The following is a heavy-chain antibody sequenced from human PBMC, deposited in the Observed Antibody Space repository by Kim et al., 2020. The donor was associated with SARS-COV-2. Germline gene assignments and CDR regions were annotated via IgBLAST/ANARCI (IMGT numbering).Heavy chain of an antibody. CDR2: ISGSGGST. J-gene: IGHJ4*02. CDR3: AKARFYDSSGYYWVPFDY. CDR1: GFTFSSYA. Sequence: GGSLRLSCAASGFTFSSYAMSWVRQAPGKGLEWVSAISGSGGSTYYADSVKGRFTISRDNSKNTLYLQMNSLRAEDTAVYYCAKARFYDSSGYYWVPFDYWGQGTLVTVSS. D-gene: IGHD3-22*01. V-gene: IGHV3-23*01.